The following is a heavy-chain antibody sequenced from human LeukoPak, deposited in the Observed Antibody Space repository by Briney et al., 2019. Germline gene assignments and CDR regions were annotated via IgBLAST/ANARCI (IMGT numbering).Heavy chain of an antibody. CDR1: GGSVSSGSYY. Sequence: SETLSLTCTVSGGSVSSGSYYWSRIRQPPGKGLEWIGYIYYSGSTNYNPSLKSRVTISVDTSKNQFSLKLSSVTAADTAVYYCARVARSYYDSSGYSPWGQGTLVTVSS. CDR3: ARVARSYYDSSGYSP. J-gene: IGHJ5*02. CDR2: IYYSGST. D-gene: IGHD3-22*01. V-gene: IGHV4-61*01.